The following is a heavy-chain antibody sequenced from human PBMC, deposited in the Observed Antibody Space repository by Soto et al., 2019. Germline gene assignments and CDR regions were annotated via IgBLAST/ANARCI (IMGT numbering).Heavy chain of an antibody. CDR3: AREATWYSSGWNNWFDP. J-gene: IGHJ5*02. D-gene: IGHD6-19*01. V-gene: IGHV3-48*03. Sequence: EVQLVESGGGLVQPGGSLRLSCAASGFTFSSYEMKWVRQAPGKGLEWVSYISSSGRTIYYADSVKGRFTISRDNAKNSLYLQMNSLRAEDTAVYYCAREATWYSSGWNNWFDPWCQGTLVTVSS. CDR2: ISSSGRTI. CDR1: GFTFSSYE.